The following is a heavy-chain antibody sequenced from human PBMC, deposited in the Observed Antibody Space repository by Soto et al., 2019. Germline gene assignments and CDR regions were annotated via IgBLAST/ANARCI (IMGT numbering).Heavy chain of an antibody. CDR3: ARDQAVITISGGFDY. CDR1: GFTFSSYA. V-gene: IGHV3-30-3*01. Sequence: QVQLVESGGGVVQPGRSLRLSCAASGFTFSSYAMHWVRQAPGKGLEWVAVISYDGSNKYYADSVKGRFTISRDNSKNTPYLQMNSLRAEDTAVYYCARDQAVITISGGFDYWGQGTLVTVSS. CDR2: ISYDGSNK. J-gene: IGHJ4*02. D-gene: IGHD3-3*01.